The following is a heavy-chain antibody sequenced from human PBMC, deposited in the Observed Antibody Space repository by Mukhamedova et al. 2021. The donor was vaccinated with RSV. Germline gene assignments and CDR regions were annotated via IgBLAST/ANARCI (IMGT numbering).Heavy chain of an antibody. CDR3: ARDPDTRYSGSYPPSFDY. CDR2: ISSSSSYI. D-gene: IGHD1-26*01. J-gene: IGHJ4*02. Sequence: SISSSSSYIYYADSVKGRFTISRDNAKNSLYLQMNSLRAADTAVYYCARDPDTRYSGSYPPSFDYWGQGTLVP. V-gene: IGHV3-21*01.